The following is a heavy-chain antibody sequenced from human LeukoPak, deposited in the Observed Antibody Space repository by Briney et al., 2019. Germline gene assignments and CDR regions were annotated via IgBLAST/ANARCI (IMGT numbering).Heavy chain of an antibody. CDR2: IIPILGIA. CDR1: GGTFSSYD. CDR3: ARDKYSSSSLYNWFDP. D-gene: IGHD6-6*01. V-gene: IGHV1-69*04. J-gene: IGHJ5*02. Sequence: ASVKVSCKASGGTFSSYDISWVRQAPGQGLEWMGRIIPILGIANYAQKFQGRVTITADKSTSTAYMELSSLRPEDTAVYYCARDKYSSSSLYNWFDPWGQGTLVTVSS.